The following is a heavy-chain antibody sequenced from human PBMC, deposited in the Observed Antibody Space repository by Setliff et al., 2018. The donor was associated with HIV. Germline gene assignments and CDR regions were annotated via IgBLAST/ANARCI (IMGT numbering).Heavy chain of an antibody. CDR3: ARHLEALSSSWFDY. D-gene: IGHD6-13*01. V-gene: IGHV4-34*12. J-gene: IGHJ4*02. CDR2: VLYNGGT. Sequence: SETLSLTCTIHGGSFSGNHWSWIRQSPGNGLEWIGEVLYNGGTRYNPSLENRVSMSVDTSKNQFPLKLLSATAADTAVYYCARHLEALSSSWFDYWGLGTLVTVSS. CDR1: GGSFSGNH.